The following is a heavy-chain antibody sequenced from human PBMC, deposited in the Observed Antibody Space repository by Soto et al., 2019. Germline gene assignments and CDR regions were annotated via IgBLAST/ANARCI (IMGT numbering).Heavy chain of an antibody. Sequence: ASVKVSCKASGYTFTSYGISWVRQAPGQGLEWMGWISAYNGNTNYAQKLQGRVTMTTDTSTSTAYMELRSLRSDDTAVYYCAREFIPEKDYGDYLDYWGQGTLVTVSS. CDR3: AREFIPEKDYGDYLDY. CDR1: GYTFTSYG. J-gene: IGHJ4*02. D-gene: IGHD4-17*01. V-gene: IGHV1-18*01. CDR2: ISAYNGNT.